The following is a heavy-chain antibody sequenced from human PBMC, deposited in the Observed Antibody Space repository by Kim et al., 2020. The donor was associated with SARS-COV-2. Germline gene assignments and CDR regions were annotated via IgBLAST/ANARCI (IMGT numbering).Heavy chain of an antibody. V-gene: IGHV3-23*01. J-gene: IGHJ3*02. D-gene: IGHD1-7*01. CDR3: AICRYNWNYGLDAFDI. Sequence: VKGRFTISRDNSKNTLYLQMNSLRAEDTAVYYCAICRYNWNYGLDAFDIWGQGTMVTVSS.